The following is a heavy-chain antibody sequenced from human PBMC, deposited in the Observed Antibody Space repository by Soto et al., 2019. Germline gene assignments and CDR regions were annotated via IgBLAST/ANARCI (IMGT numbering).Heavy chain of an antibody. CDR3: TSLNDFVVAGWFDP. J-gene: IGHJ5*02. Sequence: PGGSLRLSCAASGFTFSGSAMHWVRQASGKGLEWVGRIRSKANSYATAYAASVKGRFTISRDDSKNTAYLQMNSLKTEDTAVYYCTSLNDFVVAGWFDPWGQGTLVTVSS. CDR1: GFTFSGSA. D-gene: IGHD2-15*01. V-gene: IGHV3-73*01. CDR2: IRSKANSYAT.